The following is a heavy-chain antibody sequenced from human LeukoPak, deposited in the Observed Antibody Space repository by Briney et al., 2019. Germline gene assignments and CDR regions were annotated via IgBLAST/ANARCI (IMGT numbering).Heavy chain of an antibody. CDR2: ISSSDGST. D-gene: IGHD1-1*01. CDR3: ARERLGEHYFDC. Sequence: GGSLRLSCATSGFTFSSYAMGWVRQAPGKGLEWVSGISSSDGSTYYADSVKGRFTISRDNSKNTLYLQMNSLRAADTAVYYCARERLGEHYFDCWGQGTLVTVSS. CDR1: GFTFSSYA. V-gene: IGHV3-23*01. J-gene: IGHJ4*02.